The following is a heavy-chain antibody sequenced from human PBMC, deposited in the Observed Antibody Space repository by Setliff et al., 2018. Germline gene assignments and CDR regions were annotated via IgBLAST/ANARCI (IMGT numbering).Heavy chain of an antibody. CDR2: ISGSGDST. J-gene: IGHJ4*02. CDR3: AGGYPSNFDY. CDR1: GFTFSNYA. Sequence: GSLRLSCVASGFTFSNYAMAWVRQAPGKGLEWVSAISGSGDSTYYADSVKGRFTISRDNSKNTLYLQLNSLRAEDTAIYYCAGGYPSNFDYWGQGTRVTVSS. V-gene: IGHV3-23*01. D-gene: IGHD3-22*01.